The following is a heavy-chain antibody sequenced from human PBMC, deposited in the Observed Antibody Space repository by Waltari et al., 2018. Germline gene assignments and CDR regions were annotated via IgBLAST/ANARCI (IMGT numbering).Heavy chain of an antibody. CDR2: INQDGSEI. V-gene: IGHV3-7*01. CDR3: ARGRGWY. D-gene: IGHD2-15*01. Sequence: EVQLVESGGGLVKPGGPLRLSCAASGFTFNSEWMSWVRQAQGKGLEWVANINQDGSEINYVDSVKGRFTISRDNARNSLYLQMNSLRVEDAAVYYCARGRGWYWGQGTLVAVSS. J-gene: IGHJ4*02. CDR1: GFTFNSEW.